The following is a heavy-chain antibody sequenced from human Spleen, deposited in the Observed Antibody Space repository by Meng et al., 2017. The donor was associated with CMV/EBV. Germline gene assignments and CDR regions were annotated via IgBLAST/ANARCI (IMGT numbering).Heavy chain of an antibody. CDR2: INNSGST. Sequence: SQTLSLTCAVYGGSFSGYYLSWIRQSPGKGLEWIGEINNSGSTNYIPSLRSRVTISLDTSNKQVSLRLTSVTAADTAVYYCATSPDGPAGFDYWGQGVLVTVSS. J-gene: IGHJ4*02. D-gene: IGHD2-2*01. CDR3: ATSPDGPAGFDY. CDR1: GGSFSGYY. V-gene: IGHV4-34*01.